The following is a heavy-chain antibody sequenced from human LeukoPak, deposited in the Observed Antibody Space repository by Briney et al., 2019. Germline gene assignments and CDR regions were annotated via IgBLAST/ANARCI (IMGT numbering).Heavy chain of an antibody. CDR1: GFTFSSYA. CDR3: GRGAVAGIPPDY. J-gene: IGHJ4*02. V-gene: IGHV3-64D*06. D-gene: IGHD6-19*01. Sequence: PGGSLRLSCSASGFTFSSYAMHWVRQAPGKGLEYVSAISSNGGSTYYADSVKGRFTISRDNSKSTLYLQMSSLRAEDTAVYYCGRGAVAGIPPDYWGQGTLVTVSS. CDR2: ISSNGGST.